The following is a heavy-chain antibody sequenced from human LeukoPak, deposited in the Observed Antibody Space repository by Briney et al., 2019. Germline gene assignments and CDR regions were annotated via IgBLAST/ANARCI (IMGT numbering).Heavy chain of an antibody. V-gene: IGHV3-74*01. Sequence: GGSLRLSCVASGFSLNGYSIHWVRRPPGQGLVWVSYIPDIGMSKFADSVKGRFSASRDNAQNTVDLQMNSLSVEDTALYYCVRDRYFYDDSDGSGFFGDIRGQGTTVIVSS. CDR3: VRDRYFYDDSDGSGFFGDI. D-gene: IGHD3-22*01. J-gene: IGHJ3*02. CDR2: IPDIGMSK. CDR1: GFSLNGYS.